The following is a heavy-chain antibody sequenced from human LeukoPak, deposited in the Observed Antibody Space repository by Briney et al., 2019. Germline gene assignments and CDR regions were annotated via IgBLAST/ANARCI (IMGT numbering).Heavy chain of an antibody. Sequence: PGRSLRLSCAVSGFTLSSYGMHWVRQAPGRGLEWVAVIWYDGSNKYYADSVKGRFTISRDNSKNTLYLQMNSLRAEDTAVYYCARDFTMGRMDYWGQGTLVTVSS. J-gene: IGHJ4*02. CDR1: GFTLSSYG. CDR3: ARDFTMGRMDY. D-gene: IGHD3-10*01. CDR2: IWYDGSNK. V-gene: IGHV3-33*01.